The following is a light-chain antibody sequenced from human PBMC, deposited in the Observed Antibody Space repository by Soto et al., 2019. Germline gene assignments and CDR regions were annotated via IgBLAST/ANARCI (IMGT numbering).Light chain of an antibody. V-gene: IGKV3-15*01. J-gene: IGKJ1*01. CDR3: QQYDNWLTGT. CDR2: DAS. Sequence: IVLTQSTAPLSVSCGEGAALSCRASPAISDNPACYQQKPRQPPRLLIYDASTSATGIPARFSGGGSGTEFTLTISSLQSEDFSVYYCQQYDNWLTGTFGQGTKVDIK. CDR1: PAISDN.